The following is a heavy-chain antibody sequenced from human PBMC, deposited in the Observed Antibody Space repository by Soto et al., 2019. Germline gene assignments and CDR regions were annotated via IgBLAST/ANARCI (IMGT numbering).Heavy chain of an antibody. Sequence: QVQLVQSGAEVKKPGASVKVSCKASGYIFTSSDIDWVRQATGQGLEWMGWMNPNTGNTGYAQKFQGRVTTTGNISITTAYMELSSLRSEDTAIYYCARGRIAGGTAAGWGQGTTVTVSS. J-gene: IGHJ6*02. CDR3: ARGRIAGGTAAG. CDR2: MNPNTGNT. D-gene: IGHD1-26*01. V-gene: IGHV1-8*01. CDR1: GYIFTSSD.